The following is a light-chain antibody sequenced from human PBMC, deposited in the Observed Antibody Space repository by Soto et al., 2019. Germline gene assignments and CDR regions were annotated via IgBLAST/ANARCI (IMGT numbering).Light chain of an antibody. V-gene: IGKV3-20*01. Sequence: EIVLTQSPGTLSLSPGERATLSCSASQSVDSNYLAWYQQKPGQAPRLLIYGASSRATGIPDRFSGSGSGTDFTLTINRLEPEDFAVYYCQQYGSSPRSVVQGTKVEIK. CDR1: QSVDSNY. CDR2: GAS. CDR3: QQYGSSPRS. J-gene: IGKJ1*01.